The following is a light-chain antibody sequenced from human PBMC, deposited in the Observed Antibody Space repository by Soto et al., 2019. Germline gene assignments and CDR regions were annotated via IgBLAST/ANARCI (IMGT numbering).Light chain of an antibody. V-gene: IGKV3-20*01. CDR1: QIVSSTS. CDR3: QQTNNFPLT. CDR2: GAS. J-gene: IGKJ4*01. Sequence: DIGLTQSPGTLSLSPGGRATLSCRASQIVSSTSLAWFQQKPGQAPRLLIYGASTRATGIPDRFSGSGSGTDFTLTISSLQPEDFATYYCQQTNNFPLTFGGGTKV.